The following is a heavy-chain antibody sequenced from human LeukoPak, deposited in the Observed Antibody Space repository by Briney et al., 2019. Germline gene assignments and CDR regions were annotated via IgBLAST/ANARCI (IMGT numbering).Heavy chain of an antibody. CDR2: IYYSGST. Sequence: SETLSLTCTVSGGSISSYYWSWIRQPPGKGLEWIGYIYYSGSTSYNPSLKSRVTISVDTSKNQFSLKLSSVTAADTAVYYCARYYDILTGNWFDPWGQGTLVTVSS. J-gene: IGHJ5*02. V-gene: IGHV4-59*01. D-gene: IGHD3-9*01. CDR1: GGSISSYY. CDR3: ARYYDILTGNWFDP.